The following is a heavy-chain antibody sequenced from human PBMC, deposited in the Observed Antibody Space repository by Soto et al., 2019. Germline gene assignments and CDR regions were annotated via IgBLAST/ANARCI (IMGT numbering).Heavy chain of an antibody. CDR3: ARARVGASSFDY. CDR1: GGSSRSYY. D-gene: IGHD1-26*01. V-gene: IGHV4-59*08. J-gene: IGHJ4*02. Sequence: LETLSLTSTVSGGSSRSYYWSWIRQPPGKGLEWIGYIYYSGSTNYNPSLKSRVTISVDTSKNQFSLKLSSVTAADTAVYYCARARVGASSFDYWGQGTLVTVSS. CDR2: IYYSGST.